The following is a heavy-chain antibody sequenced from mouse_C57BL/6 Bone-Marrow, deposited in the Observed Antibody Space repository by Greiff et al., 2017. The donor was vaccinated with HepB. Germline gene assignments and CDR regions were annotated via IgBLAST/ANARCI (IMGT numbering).Heavy chain of an antibody. CDR3: AMGYGHYYAMDY. Sequence: QVQLKQPGAELVKPGASVKLSCKASGYTFTDHTIHWMKQRPEQGLEWIGYIYPRDGSTKYNEKFKGKATLTADKSSSTAYMQLNSLTSEDSAVYFCAMGYGHYYAMDYWGQGTSVTVSS. V-gene: IGHV1-78*01. D-gene: IGHD1-1*02. J-gene: IGHJ4*01. CDR1: GYTFTDHT. CDR2: IYPRDGST.